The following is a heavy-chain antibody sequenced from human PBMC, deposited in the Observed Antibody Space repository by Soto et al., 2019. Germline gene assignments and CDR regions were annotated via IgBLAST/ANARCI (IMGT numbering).Heavy chain of an antibody. J-gene: IGHJ4*02. D-gene: IGHD3-3*02. CDR3: AKDRGGRTFLEWLLVAFDY. CDR2: ISAGGDAT. V-gene: IGHV3-23*01. Sequence: GGSLRLSCAASGFTFNNYAMSWVRQAPGKGLEWVSSISAGGDATYYADSVKGRFTISRDNSKNTLFLQMNSLRAEDTAVYYCAKDRGGRTFLEWLLVAFDYWGQGTLVTVSS. CDR1: GFTFNNYA.